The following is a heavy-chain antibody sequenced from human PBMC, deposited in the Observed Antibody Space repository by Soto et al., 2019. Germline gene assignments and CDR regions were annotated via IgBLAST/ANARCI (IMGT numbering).Heavy chain of an antibody. CDR2: INQDGSEK. Sequence: PWGSLRLSCAASGFTFSAYWMDWFRQTPVKGLEWVANINQDGSEKNYVDSVKGRFTVYRDNAKNSLYLQMSSLTAEDSALYYCSRSLNSWGQGTLVTVSS. J-gene: IGHJ4*02. V-gene: IGHV3-7*01. CDR3: SRSLNS. CDR1: GFTFSAYW.